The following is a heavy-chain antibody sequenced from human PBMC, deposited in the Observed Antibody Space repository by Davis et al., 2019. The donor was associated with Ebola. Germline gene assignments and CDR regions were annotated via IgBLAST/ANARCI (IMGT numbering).Heavy chain of an antibody. D-gene: IGHD6-13*01. CDR3: ARGIAVDY. CDR1: GFTFRNYP. V-gene: IGHV3-30-3*01. Sequence: GESLKISCAASGFTFRNYPMHWVRQTPGKGLEWVAVTSYDGSNKYYADSVKGRFTISRDNSKNTLYLQMNSLRAEDTAVYYCARGIAVDYWGQGTLVTVSS. CDR2: TSYDGSNK. J-gene: IGHJ4*02.